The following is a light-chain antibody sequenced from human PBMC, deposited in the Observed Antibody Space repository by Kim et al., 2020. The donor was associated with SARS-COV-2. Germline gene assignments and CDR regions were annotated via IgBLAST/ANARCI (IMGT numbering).Light chain of an antibody. J-gene: IGLJ2*01. Sequence: SYELTQPPSVSVSPGQTASITCSGDKVGDKYACWYQQKPGQSPVLVNYQDSKRPSGIPERFSGSNSGNTATLTISGTQAMDEADYYCQAWDSSTVVFGGGTQLTVL. CDR3: QAWDSSTVV. V-gene: IGLV3-1*01. CDR2: QDS. CDR1: KVGDKY.